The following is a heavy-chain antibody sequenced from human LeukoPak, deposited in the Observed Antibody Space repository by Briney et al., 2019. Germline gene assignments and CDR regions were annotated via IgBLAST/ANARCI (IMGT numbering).Heavy chain of an antibody. V-gene: IGHV4-39*01. CDR3: ARTHGQLGIRAYVFDY. CDR2: IYYSGST. J-gene: IGHJ4*02. Sequence: SETLSLTCTVSGGSISSSSYYWGWIRQPPGKGLEWIGSIYYSGSTYYNPSLKSRVTISVDTSKNQFSLKLSSVTAADTAVYYCARTHGQLGIRAYVFDYWGQGTLVTVSS. D-gene: IGHD6-13*01. CDR1: GGSISSSSYY.